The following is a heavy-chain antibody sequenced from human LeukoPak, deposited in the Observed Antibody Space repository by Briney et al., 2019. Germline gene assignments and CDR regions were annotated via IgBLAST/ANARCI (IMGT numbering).Heavy chain of an antibody. CDR1: GGSISSYY. CDR2: IYHNGRV. Sequence: SETLTLTCTVSGGSISSYYWSWIRQPAGKGLEWIGEIYHNGRVRYNPSLQSRLTMSVDTSKNQFSLKLSSVTAADTAVYYCARDYGREQWLVESGNWFDPWGQGTLVTVSS. J-gene: IGHJ5*02. D-gene: IGHD6-19*01. CDR3: ARDYGREQWLVESGNWFDP. V-gene: IGHV4-4*07.